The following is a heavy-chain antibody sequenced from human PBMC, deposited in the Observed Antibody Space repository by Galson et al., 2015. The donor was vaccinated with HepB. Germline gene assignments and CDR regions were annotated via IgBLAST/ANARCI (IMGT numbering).Heavy chain of an antibody. CDR1: GFTFGNYG. Sequence: SLRLSCAASGFTFGNYGMNWVRQAPGKGLEWVSSINSASSATYYADSVWGRFTISRDNAKNSLYLQMNSLRDGDTAVYYCARDAGKFSDWFDPWGRGTLVTVSS. CDR3: ARDAGKFSDWFDP. D-gene: IGHD6-13*01. CDR2: INSASSAT. V-gene: IGHV3-48*02. J-gene: IGHJ5*02.